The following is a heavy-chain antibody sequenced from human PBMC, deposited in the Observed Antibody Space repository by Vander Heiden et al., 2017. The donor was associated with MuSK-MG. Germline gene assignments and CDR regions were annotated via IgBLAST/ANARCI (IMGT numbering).Heavy chain of an antibody. CDR1: GFTFRSNG. D-gene: IGHD4-17*01. V-gene: IGHV3-33*01. Sequence: QVQLVESGGGVVRPGRSLRLSCVASGFTFRSNGMHGVRQAPGKGLEWVAVIWYDGSNKYYADSVKGRFTISRDNSKNTLYLQMNSLRAEDTAVYYCARDRGVELDYGDGMDVWGQGTTVTVSS. CDR2: IWYDGSNK. CDR3: ARDRGVELDYGDGMDV. J-gene: IGHJ6*02.